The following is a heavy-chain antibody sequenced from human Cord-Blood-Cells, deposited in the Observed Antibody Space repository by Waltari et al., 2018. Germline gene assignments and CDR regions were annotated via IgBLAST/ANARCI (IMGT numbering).Heavy chain of an antibody. CDR2: INPNSGGT. V-gene: IGHV1-2*02. D-gene: IGHD6-6*01. CDR1: GYTFTGYY. CDR3: ARGYSSSYYYYGMDV. Sequence: QVQLVQSGAEVKKPGASVQVSCKASGYTFTGYYMHWVRQAHGQGLEWMGWINPNSGGTNYAQKFQGRVTMTRDTSISTAYMELSRLRSDDTAVYYCARGYSSSYYYYGMDVWGQGTTVTVSS. J-gene: IGHJ6*02.